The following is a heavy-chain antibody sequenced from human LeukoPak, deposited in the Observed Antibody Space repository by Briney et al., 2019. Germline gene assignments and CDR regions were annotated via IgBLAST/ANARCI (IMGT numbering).Heavy chain of an antibody. CDR2: INHSGSA. Sequence: SETLSLTCAVYGGSFSAYYWSWIRQPPGKGLEWIGEINHSGSANYNPSLKSRVTVSVDTSKNQFFLNLSSVTAADTAVYYCARYLWAAATTWFDPWGQGILVTVSS. V-gene: IGHV4-34*01. J-gene: IGHJ5*02. D-gene: IGHD6-13*01. CDR3: ARYLWAAATTWFDP. CDR1: GGSFSAYY.